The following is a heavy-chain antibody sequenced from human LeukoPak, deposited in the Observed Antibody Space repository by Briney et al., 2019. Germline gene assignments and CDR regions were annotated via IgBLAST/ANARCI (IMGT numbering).Heavy chain of an antibody. CDR2: INPSGGST. CDR3: ARDGIAAAGIPKYYFDY. CDR1: GYTFTSYG. Sequence: ASVKVSCKASGYTFTSYGISWVRQAPGQGLEWMGIINPSGGSTSYAQKFQGRVTMTRDTSTSTVYMELSSLRSEDTAVYYCARDGIAAAGIPKYYFDYWGQGTLVTVSS. J-gene: IGHJ4*02. V-gene: IGHV1-46*01. D-gene: IGHD6-13*01.